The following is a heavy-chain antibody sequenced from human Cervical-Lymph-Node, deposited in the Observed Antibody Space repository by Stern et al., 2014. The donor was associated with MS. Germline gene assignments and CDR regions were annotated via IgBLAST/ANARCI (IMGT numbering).Heavy chain of an antibody. CDR3: AKWGTGGYGHFDY. J-gene: IGHJ4*02. CDR1: GASISSSY. D-gene: IGHD6-25*01. CDR2: IYYSGIT. V-gene: IGHV4-59*01. Sequence: VQLVESGPGLVKPSETLSLTCTVSGASISSSYWSWIRQPPGKGPEWIAYIYYSGITNYNPSLRSRVTISVDMAKNQFSLKVTSVTAADTAVYYCAKWGTGGYGHFDYGGQGILVTVSS.